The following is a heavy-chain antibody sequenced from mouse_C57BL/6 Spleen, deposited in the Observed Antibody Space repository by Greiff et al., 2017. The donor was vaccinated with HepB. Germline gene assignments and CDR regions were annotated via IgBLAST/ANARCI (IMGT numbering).Heavy chain of an antibody. CDR2: IDPSDSYT. CDR1: GYTFTSYW. Sequence: VQLQQPGAELVRPGTSVKLSCKASGYTFTSYWMHWVKQRPGQGLEWIGVIDPSDSYTNYNQKFKGKATLTVDTSSSTAYMQLSSLTSEDSAVYYCARREDYGWFAYWGQGTLVTVSA. V-gene: IGHV1-59*01. CDR3: ARREDYGWFAY. J-gene: IGHJ3*01. D-gene: IGHD2-4*01.